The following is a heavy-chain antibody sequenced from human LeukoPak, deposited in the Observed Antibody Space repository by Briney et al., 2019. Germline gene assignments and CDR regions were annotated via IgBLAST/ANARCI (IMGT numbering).Heavy chain of an antibody. D-gene: IGHD3-10*01. J-gene: IGHJ4*02. CDR1: GGSISSHY. Sequence: SETLSLTCTVSGGSISSHYWSWIRQPPGKTLEWIGYIYYSGSTNYNPSLRSRVTIPVDSSKNQFSLKLSSVTAADTAVYYCARGSGQWGFDSWGQGTLVTVSS. CDR3: ARGSGQWGFDS. V-gene: IGHV4-59*11. CDR2: IYYSGST.